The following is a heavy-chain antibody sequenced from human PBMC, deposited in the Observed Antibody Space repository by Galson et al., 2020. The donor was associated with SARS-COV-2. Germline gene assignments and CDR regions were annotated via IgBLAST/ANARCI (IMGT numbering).Heavy chain of an antibody. V-gene: IGHV3-33*01. CDR1: GFTFSSYA. D-gene: IGHD1-26*01. CDR2: LWYDGSNT. CDR3: AREGVVGATTGFDY. J-gene: IGHJ4*02. Sequence: GESLKISCAASGFTFSSYAMHWVRQAPGQGLEWVSALWYDGSNTYYADSVKGRFTISRDNSKNTLYLQMNSLRDEDTAVYYGAREGVVGATTGFDYWCQGSLVSVAS.